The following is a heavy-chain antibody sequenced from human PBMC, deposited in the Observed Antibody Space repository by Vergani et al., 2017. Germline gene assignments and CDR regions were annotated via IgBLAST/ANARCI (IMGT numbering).Heavy chain of an antibody. CDR3: ASLDRGSPGAFDI. CDR1: GYTFTGYY. CDR2: INPNSGGT. Sequence: QVQLVQSGAEVKKPGASVKVSCKASGYTFTGYYMHWVRQAPGQGLEWMGWINPNSGGTNYAQKFQGRVTMTTDTSTSTAYMELRSLRSDDTAVYYCASLDRGSPGAFDIWGQGTMVTVSS. J-gene: IGHJ3*02. D-gene: IGHD3-16*01. V-gene: IGHV1-2*02.